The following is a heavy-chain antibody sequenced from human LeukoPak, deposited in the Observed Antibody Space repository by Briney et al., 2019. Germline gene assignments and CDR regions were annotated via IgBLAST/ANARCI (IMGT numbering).Heavy chain of an antibody. CDR3: ARDLVRGIIITAVAFDI. CDR2: ISGSGGST. J-gene: IGHJ3*02. Sequence: GGSLRLSCAASGFTFSSYAMSWVRQAPGKGLEWVSAISGSGGSTYYADSVEGRFTISRDNSKNTLYLQMNSLRAEDTAVYYCARDLVRGIIITAVAFDIWGQGTMVTVSS. V-gene: IGHV3-23*01. D-gene: IGHD3-10*01. CDR1: GFTFSSYA.